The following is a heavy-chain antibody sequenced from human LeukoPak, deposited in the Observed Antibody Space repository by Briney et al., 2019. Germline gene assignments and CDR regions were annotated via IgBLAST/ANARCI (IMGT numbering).Heavy chain of an antibody. V-gene: IGHV1-2*02. CDR1: GYTFTDYY. CDR2: VNPHSGGT. J-gene: IGHJ1*01. CDR3: ASYSIAAGDMVFQH. D-gene: IGHD6-13*01. Sequence: ASVKVSCKASGYTFTDYYIHWVRLAPGRGLEWMGWVNPHSGGTNYAQKFQGRVTMTRDTSISTAYMELSRLRSDDTAVYYCASYSIAAGDMVFQHWGQGTLVTVSS.